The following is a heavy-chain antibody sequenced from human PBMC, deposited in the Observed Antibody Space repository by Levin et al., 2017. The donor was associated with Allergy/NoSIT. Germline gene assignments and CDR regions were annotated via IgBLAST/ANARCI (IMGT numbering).Heavy chain of an antibody. CDR2: IYPSDSDT. J-gene: IGHJ6*03. Sequence: GGSLRLSCKGSGYMFTSYWIGWVRQMPGKGLEWMGIIYPSDSDTRYSPSFQGLVTISADKSIGTAYLQWSSLKASDTAIYYCARRGKDSYYYYMDVWGKGTTVTVSS. CDR1: GYMFTSYW. D-gene: IGHD4-23*01. V-gene: IGHV5-51*01. CDR3: ARRGKDSYYYYMDV.